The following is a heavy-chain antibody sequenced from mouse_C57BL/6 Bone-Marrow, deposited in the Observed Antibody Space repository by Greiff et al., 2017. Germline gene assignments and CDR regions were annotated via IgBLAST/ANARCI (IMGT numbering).Heavy chain of an antibody. V-gene: IGHV5-6*01. CDR1: GFTFSSYG. D-gene: IGHD1-2*01. J-gene: IGHJ2*01. CDR2: ISSGGSYT. Sequence: EVKLMESGGDLVKPGGSLKLSCAASGFTFSSYGMSWVRQTPDKRLEWVATISSGGSYTYYPDSVKGRFTISRDNAKNTLYLQMSSLKSEDTAMYYCARTPATDWGQGTTLTVSS. CDR3: ARTPATD.